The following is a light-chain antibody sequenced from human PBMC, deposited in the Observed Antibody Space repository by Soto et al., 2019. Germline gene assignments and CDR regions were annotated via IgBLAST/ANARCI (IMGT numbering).Light chain of an antibody. Sequence: QSVLTQPASVSGSPGQSITISCSGTNSDVGGYNYVSWYQQHPGKAPKLMIYDVSYRPPGISNRFSGSKSDNTASLTISGLQAEDEADYYCSSYTTSSLYVFGTGTKVTVL. J-gene: IGLJ1*01. CDR2: DVS. V-gene: IGLV2-14*01. CDR1: NSDVGGYNY. CDR3: SSYTTSSLYV.